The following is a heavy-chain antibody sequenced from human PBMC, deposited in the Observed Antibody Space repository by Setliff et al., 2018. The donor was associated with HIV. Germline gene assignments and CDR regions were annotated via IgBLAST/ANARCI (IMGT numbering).Heavy chain of an antibody. D-gene: IGHD6-19*01. Sequence: PSETLSLTCSVSGGSISSYYWSWIRQPAGKGLEWIGRIYTSGTIDYNPSLKSRVTISRDTSKNQFSLKLSSVTAADTAVYYCARTVEGLREFDYWGQGTLVTVSS. V-gene: IGHV4-4*07. CDR3: ARTVEGLREFDY. J-gene: IGHJ4*02. CDR2: IYTSGTI. CDR1: GGSISSYY.